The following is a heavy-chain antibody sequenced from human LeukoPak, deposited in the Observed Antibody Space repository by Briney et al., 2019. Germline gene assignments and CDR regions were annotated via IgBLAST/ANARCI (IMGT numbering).Heavy chain of an antibody. CDR2: IYYSKST. CDR1: GGSISSYY. Sequence: SETLSLTCTVSGGSISSYYWSWIRQPPGKGLEWIGYIYYSKSTNYNPSLKSRVTISVDTSKNQFSLKLSSVTAADTAVYYCARQGSDSGSSGWFDPWGQGTLVTVSS. CDR3: ARQGSDSGSSGWFDP. D-gene: IGHD3-10*01. J-gene: IGHJ5*02. V-gene: IGHV4-59*08.